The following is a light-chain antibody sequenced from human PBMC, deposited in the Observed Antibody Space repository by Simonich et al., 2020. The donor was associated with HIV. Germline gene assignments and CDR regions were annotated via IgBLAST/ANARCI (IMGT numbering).Light chain of an antibody. CDR1: QGVSSY. CDR2: DAS. J-gene: IGKJ1*01. V-gene: IGKV3-11*01. Sequence: VLTQSPATLSLSPGERATLSCRASQGVSSYLAWYQQKPGQAPSVLSYDASNRATGIPARFSGSGSGTGFTLTIRSLQSEDFAVYYCQQYNNGPPWTFGQGTKVEIK. CDR3: QQYNNGPPWT.